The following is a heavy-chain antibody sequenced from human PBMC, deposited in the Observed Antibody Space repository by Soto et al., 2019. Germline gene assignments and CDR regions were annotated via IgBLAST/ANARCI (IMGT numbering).Heavy chain of an antibody. Sequence: EVQLVESGGGLVQPGGSLRLSCAASGFTVSSNYMSWVRQAPGKGLEWVSVIYSGGSTYYADSVKGRFTISRDNSKNTLYLQMNSLRAEDTAVYYCARDRVSGSGSPTYYFDYWGQGTLVTVSS. CDR2: IYSGGST. CDR1: GFTVSSNY. V-gene: IGHV3-66*01. CDR3: ARDRVSGSGSPTYYFDY. J-gene: IGHJ4*02. D-gene: IGHD3-10*01.